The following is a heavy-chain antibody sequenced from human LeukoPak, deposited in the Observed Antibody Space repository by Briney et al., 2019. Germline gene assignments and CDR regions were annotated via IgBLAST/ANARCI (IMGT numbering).Heavy chain of an antibody. CDR2: INPNSGGT. J-gene: IGHJ6*03. Sequence: ASVKVSCKASGYAFNGYYMHWVRQAPGQGLEWMGWINPNSGGTNYAQKFQGRVTMTRDTSISTAYMELSRLRSDDTAVYYCARGMEPYYYMDVWGKGTTVTVSS. V-gene: IGHV1-2*02. CDR3: ARGMEPYYYMDV. D-gene: IGHD1-26*01. CDR1: GYAFNGYY.